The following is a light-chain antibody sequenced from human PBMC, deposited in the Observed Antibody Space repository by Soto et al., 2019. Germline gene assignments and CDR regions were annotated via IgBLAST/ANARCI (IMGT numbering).Light chain of an antibody. CDR2: GAS. V-gene: IGKV3-15*01. CDR1: QGVSRK. CDR3: QQYDNSPIT. J-gene: IGKJ5*01. Sequence: DIVMTQSPATLSVAPGERVTFSCRASQGVSRKLAWYQHKPGQAPRLLISGASTGATGIPARFSGTGSETDFTLTISRLEPEDFAVYYCQQYDNSPITFGQGTRLEI.